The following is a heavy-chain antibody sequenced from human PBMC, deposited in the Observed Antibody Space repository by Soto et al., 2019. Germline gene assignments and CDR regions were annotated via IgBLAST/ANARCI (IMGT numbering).Heavy chain of an antibody. V-gene: IGHV3-30*03. CDR3: ARWVGGSMSDNSGKYDS. J-gene: IGHJ5*01. CDR2: VSYDGSQK. CDR1: GFTLSRNG. Sequence: QVQLVESGGGVLQSGTSLRLTCAGSGFTLSRNGMHWVRQAPGKGLEWVALVSYDGSQKYYVDSVKGRFTISRDNSENTLYLQMNSLRPEDTAVYYCARWVGGSMSDNSGKYDSWGQGTLVTVFS. D-gene: IGHD3-22*01.